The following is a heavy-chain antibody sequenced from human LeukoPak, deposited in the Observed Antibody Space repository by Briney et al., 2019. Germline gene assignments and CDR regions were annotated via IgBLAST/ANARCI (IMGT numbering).Heavy chain of an antibody. CDR2: INANSGGT. J-gene: IGHJ4*02. CDR1: GYTFTGFH. Sequence: ASVKVSCKASGYTFTGFHMHWVRQAPGQGLEWMGWINANSGGTSYAQKFQGRVTMTRDTSISTAYMELSRLRSDDTAVYYCARGKLRFLEWLLSIDYWGQGTLVTVSS. CDR3: ARGKLRFLEWLLSIDY. D-gene: IGHD3-3*01. V-gene: IGHV1-2*02.